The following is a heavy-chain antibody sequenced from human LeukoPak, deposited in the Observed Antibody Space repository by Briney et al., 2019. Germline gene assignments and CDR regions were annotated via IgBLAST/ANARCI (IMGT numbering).Heavy chain of an antibody. CDR2: IYPGDSDT. CDR3: ARQNYYDSSGYTGGAFDI. V-gene: IGHV5-51*01. CDR1: GYSFTSYW. D-gene: IGHD3-22*01. J-gene: IGHJ3*02. Sequence: GESLKISCKGSGYSFTSYWIGWVRQMPGKGLEWMGIIYPGDSDTRCSPSFQGQVTISADKSISTAYLQWSSLKASDTAMYYCARQNYYDSSGYTGGAFDIWGQGTMVTVSS.